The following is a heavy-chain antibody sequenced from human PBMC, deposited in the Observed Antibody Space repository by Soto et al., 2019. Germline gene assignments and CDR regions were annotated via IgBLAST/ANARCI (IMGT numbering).Heavy chain of an antibody. J-gene: IGHJ4*02. CDR3: AKAPSLVHAY. Sequence: GGSLRLSCAASGFTFSSYGMHWVRQAPGKGLEWVAVISYDGSNKYYADSVKGRFTISRDNSKNTLYLQMNSLRAEDTAVYYCAKAPSLVHAYWGKGTLVTVSS. CDR1: GFTFSSYG. V-gene: IGHV3-30*18. CDR2: ISYDGSNK. D-gene: IGHD6-6*01.